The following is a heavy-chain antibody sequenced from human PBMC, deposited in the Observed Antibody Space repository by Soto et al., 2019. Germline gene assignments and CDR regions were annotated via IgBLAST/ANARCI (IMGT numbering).Heavy chain of an antibody. CDR3: ARGHVAAAATGSYYYMDV. D-gene: IGHD6-13*01. Sequence: SETLSLTCAVYGGSFSGYYWSWIRQPPGKGLEWIGEINHSGSTNYNPSLKSRVTISVDTSKNQFSLKLSSVTAADTAVYYCARGHVAAAATGSYYYMDVWGKGTTVTVSS. J-gene: IGHJ6*03. CDR1: GGSFSGYY. V-gene: IGHV4-34*01. CDR2: INHSGST.